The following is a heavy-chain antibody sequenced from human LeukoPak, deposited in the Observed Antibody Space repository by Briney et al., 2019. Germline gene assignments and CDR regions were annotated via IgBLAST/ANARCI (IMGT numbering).Heavy chain of an antibody. V-gene: IGHV4-59*02. CDR3: ANGRIQLWLRDYYYMDV. Sequence: SETLSLTCTISGGSVSDYYWSWIRQSPGKGLEWIGYIYHTGSTSYSPSLKSRVTISADTSQNQFSLKLSSVTAEDTAVYYCANGRIQLWLRDYYYMDVWGKGTTVTVSS. CDR2: IYHTGST. D-gene: IGHD5-18*01. CDR1: GGSVSDYY. J-gene: IGHJ6*03.